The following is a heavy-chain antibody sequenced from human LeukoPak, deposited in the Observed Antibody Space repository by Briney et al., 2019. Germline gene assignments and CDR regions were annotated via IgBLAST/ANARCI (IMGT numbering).Heavy chain of an antibody. CDR3: ARLGAMVDY. J-gene: IGHJ4*02. CDR1: GGSISSYY. V-gene: IGHV4-59*08. D-gene: IGHD1-26*01. Sequence: PSETLSLTCTVSGGSISSYYWSWIRQPPGKGLEWIGYIYYSGSTNYNPSLKSRVTIPVDTSKNQFSLKLSSVTAADTAVYYCARLGAMVDYWGQGTLVTVSS. CDR2: IYYSGST.